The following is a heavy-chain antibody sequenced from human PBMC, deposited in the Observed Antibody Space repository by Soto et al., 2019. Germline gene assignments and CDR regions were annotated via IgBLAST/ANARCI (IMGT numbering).Heavy chain of an antibody. V-gene: IGHV1-69*01. CDR2: IIPIFGTA. J-gene: IGHJ4*02. CDR3: ARGWGYDSTDYYYAY. CDR1: GGSFTRHT. D-gene: IGHD3-22*01. Sequence: QVQLVQSGAEVRKPGSSVRVSCKASGGSFTRHTISWVRQAPGQGLEWMGGIIPIFGTANHAQKFQGRVTIIADESTSTVYMEWSSLRSDDTAIYYCARGWGYDSTDYYYAYWGQGTLVIVSS.